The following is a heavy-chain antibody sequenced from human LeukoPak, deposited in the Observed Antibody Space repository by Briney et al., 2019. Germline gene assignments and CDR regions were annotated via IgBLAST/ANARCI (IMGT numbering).Heavy chain of an antibody. Sequence: SETLSLTCTVSGGSISSYYWSWIRQPPGKGLEWIGYIYYTGSTNYNPSLKSRVTISVDTSKNQFSLKLSSVTAADTAVYYCARGVVAAPQTFDYWGQGTLVAVSS. CDR1: GGSISSYY. CDR2: IYYTGST. V-gene: IGHV4-59*01. J-gene: IGHJ4*02. CDR3: ARGVVAAPQTFDY. D-gene: IGHD2-15*01.